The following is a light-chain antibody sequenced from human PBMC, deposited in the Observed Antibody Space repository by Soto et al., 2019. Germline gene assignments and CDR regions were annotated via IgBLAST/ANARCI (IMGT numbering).Light chain of an antibody. CDR3: CSYADSSTLV. J-gene: IGLJ2*01. V-gene: IGLV2-23*01. CDR1: SSDVWIYNL. CDR2: EGS. Sequence: QSALTQSASVSGSPGQSITISCTGTSSDVWIYNLVSWYQQHPGKAPKLMIYEGSKRPSGVSNRFSGSKSGNTASLTISGLQAEDEADYYCCSYADSSTLVFGGGTKLTVL.